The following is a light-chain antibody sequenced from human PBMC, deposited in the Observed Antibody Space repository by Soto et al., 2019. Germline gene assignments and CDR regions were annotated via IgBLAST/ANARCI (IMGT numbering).Light chain of an antibody. CDR2: SNN. J-gene: IGLJ7*01. V-gene: IGLV1-44*01. CDR3: GAWDDSLNGWV. CDR1: RSNIGSNT. Sequence: QAVLTQPPSASGTPGQRVTISCSGIRSNIGSNTVNWYRQVPGTATKLLIYSNNQRPSGVPDRFSGSKSGTSASLAISGLQSEDEADYYCGAWDDSLNGWVFGGGTQLTVL.